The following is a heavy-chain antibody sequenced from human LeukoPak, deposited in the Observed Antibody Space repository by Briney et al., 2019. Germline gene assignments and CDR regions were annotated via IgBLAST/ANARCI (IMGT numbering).Heavy chain of an antibody. CDR1: GYTFISYG. CDR3: ARDSGSYSYFDY. Sequence: ASVKVSCKASGYTFISYGISWVRQAPGQGLEWMGWISAYNDNTSYPQRLQGRVIMTIDTSTSTAYMELRSLRSDDTAVYYCARDSGSYSYFDYWGQGTLVTVSS. CDR2: ISAYNDNT. J-gene: IGHJ4*02. D-gene: IGHD1-26*01. V-gene: IGHV1-18*01.